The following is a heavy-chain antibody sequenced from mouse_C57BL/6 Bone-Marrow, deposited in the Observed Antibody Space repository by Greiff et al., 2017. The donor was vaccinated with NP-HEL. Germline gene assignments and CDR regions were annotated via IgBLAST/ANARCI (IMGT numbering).Heavy chain of an antibody. CDR1: GFTFSDYY. V-gene: IGHV5-12*01. J-gene: IGHJ3*01. CDR2: ISNGGGST. Sequence: EVKLVESGGGLVQPGGSLKLSCAASGFTFSDYYMYWVRQTPEKRLEWVAYISNGGGSTYYPDTVKGRFTISRDNAKNTLYLQMSRLKSEDTAMYYCASPNYYGSSYKAWFAYWGQGTLVTVSA. CDR3: ASPNYYGSSYKAWFAY. D-gene: IGHD1-1*01.